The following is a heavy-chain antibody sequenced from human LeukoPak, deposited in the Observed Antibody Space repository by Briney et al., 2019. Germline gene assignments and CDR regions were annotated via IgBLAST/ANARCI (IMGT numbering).Heavy chain of an antibody. D-gene: IGHD6-13*01. V-gene: IGHV3-30-3*02. CDR2: ISYDGSNK. CDR3: AKLSAAGIYYFDY. J-gene: IGHJ4*02. CDR1: GLTFSSYA. Sequence: HPGGSLRLSCAASGLTFSSYAMHWVRQAPGKGLEWVAVISYDGSNKYYADSVKGRFTISRDNSKNTLYLQMNSLRAEDTAVYYCAKLSAAGIYYFDYWGQGTLVTVSS.